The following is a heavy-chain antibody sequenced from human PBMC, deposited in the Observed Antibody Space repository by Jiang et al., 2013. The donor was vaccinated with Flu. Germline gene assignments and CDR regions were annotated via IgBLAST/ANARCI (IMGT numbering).Heavy chain of an antibody. CDR3: ARQGDSSGYYYPWYFDL. V-gene: IGHV4-39*01. Sequence: LLKPSETLSLTCTVSGGSISSSSYYWGWIRQPPGKGLEWIGSIYYSGSTYYNPSLKSRVTISVDTSKNQFSLKLSSVTAADTAVYYCARQGDSSGYYYPWYFDLWGRGTLVTVSS. CDR2: IYYSGST. D-gene: IGHD3-22*01. CDR1: GGSISSSSYY. J-gene: IGHJ2*01.